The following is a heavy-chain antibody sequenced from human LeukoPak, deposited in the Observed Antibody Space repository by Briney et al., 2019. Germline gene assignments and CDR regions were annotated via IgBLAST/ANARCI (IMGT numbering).Heavy chain of an antibody. CDR3: ARVYGVRGDSSGPAGY. V-gene: IGHV3-7*01. CDR1: GFTFSSYW. CDR2: IKQDGSEK. D-gene: IGHD3-22*01. Sequence: GGPLRLSCAASGFTFSSYWMSWVRQAPGKGLEWVANIKQDGSEKYYVDSVKGRFTISRDNAKNSLYLQMNSPRAEDTAVYYCARVYGVRGDSSGPAGYWGQGTLVTVSS. J-gene: IGHJ4*02.